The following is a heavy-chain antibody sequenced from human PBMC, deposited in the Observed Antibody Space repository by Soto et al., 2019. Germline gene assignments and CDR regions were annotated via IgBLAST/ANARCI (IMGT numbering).Heavy chain of an antibody. CDR3: ARIHGYSSGWYDY. V-gene: IGHV1-18*04. CDR2: ISTFNGNA. CDR1: GYTFSSNG. Sequence: QVPLVQSGAEVKKPGASVKVSCKASGYTFSSNGVSWVRQAPGQGLEWMGWISTFNGNAHYAQKFQGRVTMTTDTSTNTAYMELTSLSSDDTAVYYCARIHGYSSGWYDYWGQGTLVTVSS. J-gene: IGHJ4*02. D-gene: IGHD6-19*01.